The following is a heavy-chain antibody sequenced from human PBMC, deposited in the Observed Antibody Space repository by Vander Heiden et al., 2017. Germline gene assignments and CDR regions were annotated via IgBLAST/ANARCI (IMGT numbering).Heavy chain of an antibody. D-gene: IGHD3-10*01. CDR2: TWYDGSRK. Sequence: VQLVESGGGVVQAGRSLRVSCAASGFTLSNYGIHWVRQAPGKGLEWVAVTWYDGSRKYFADPVQDRFSISRDNSKVFLQMNSLRAEDTAVYYCARDGRVRGIIIRPYYYYGMDVWGQGTAVTVSS. V-gene: IGHV3-33*01. J-gene: IGHJ6*02. CDR3: ARDGRVRGIIIRPYYYYGMDV. CDR1: GFTLSNYG.